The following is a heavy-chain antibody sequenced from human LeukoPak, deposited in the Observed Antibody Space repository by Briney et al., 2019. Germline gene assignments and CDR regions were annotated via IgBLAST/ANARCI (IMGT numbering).Heavy chain of an antibody. Sequence: EASVTVSCKASGYTFTSYGISWVRQAPGQGLEWMGWISAYNGNTNYAQKLQGRVTMTTDTSTSTAYMELRSLRSDDTAVYYCARGADSSGYIPLFDYWGQGTLVTVSS. CDR3: ARGADSSGYIPLFDY. CDR2: ISAYNGNT. D-gene: IGHD3-22*01. CDR1: GYTFTSYG. J-gene: IGHJ4*02. V-gene: IGHV1-18*01.